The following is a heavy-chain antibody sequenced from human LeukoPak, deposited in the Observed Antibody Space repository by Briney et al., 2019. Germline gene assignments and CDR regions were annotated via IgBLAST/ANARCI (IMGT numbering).Heavy chain of an antibody. Sequence: GGSLRLSCAASGFTFGSYAMSWVRQAPGKGLEWVSAISGSGGSTYYADSVKGRFTISRDNSKNTLYLQMNSLRAEDTAVYYCAEGFGSYYSSGVFMASWGQGTLVTVSS. CDR3: AEGFGSYYSSGVFMAS. V-gene: IGHV3-23*01. CDR1: GFTFGSYA. D-gene: IGHD1-26*01. J-gene: IGHJ5*02. CDR2: ISGSGGST.